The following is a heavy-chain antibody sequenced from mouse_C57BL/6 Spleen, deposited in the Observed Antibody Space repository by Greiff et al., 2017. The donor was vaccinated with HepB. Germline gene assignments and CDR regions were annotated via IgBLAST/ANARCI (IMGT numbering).Heavy chain of an antibody. Sequence: VQLQQSGTVLARPGASVKMSCKSSGYTFTSYWMHWVKQRPGQGLEWIGAIYPGNSDTSYNQKFKGKDKLTAVTSASTAYMELSSLTNEDSAVYYCTRYHDGYYDYAMDYWGQGTSVTVSS. CDR1: GYTFTSYW. J-gene: IGHJ4*01. CDR3: TRYHDGYYDYAMDY. V-gene: IGHV1-5*01. D-gene: IGHD2-3*01. CDR2: IYPGNSDT.